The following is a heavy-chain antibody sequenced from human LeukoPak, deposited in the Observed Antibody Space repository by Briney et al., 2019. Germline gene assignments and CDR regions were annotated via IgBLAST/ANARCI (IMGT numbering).Heavy chain of an antibody. CDR2: INHSGST. D-gene: IGHD2-2*01. J-gene: IGHJ4*02. V-gene: IGHV4-34*01. CDR3: AREGEIIVVVPAARARYFDY. CDR1: GGSFSGYY. Sequence: KPSETLSLTCAVYGGSFSGYYWGWIRQPPGKGLEWIGEINHSGSTNYNPSLKSRVTISVDTSKNQFSLKLSSVTAADTAVYYCAREGEIIVVVPAARARYFDYWGQGTLVTVSS.